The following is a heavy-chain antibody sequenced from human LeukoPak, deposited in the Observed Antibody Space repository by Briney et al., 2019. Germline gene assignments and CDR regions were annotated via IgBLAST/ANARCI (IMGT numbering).Heavy chain of an antibody. CDR3: ARASTYYYDSSGYYHLSEYFQH. CDR1: GGSITISSYY. Sequence: SETLSLTCTVSGGSITISSYYWGWIRQPPGKGLEWIGSIYYSGNTYYNPSLKSRVTISVDTSKNQFSLKLSSVTAADTAVYYCARASTYYYDSSGYYHLSEYFQHWGQGTLVTVSS. V-gene: IGHV4-39*07. J-gene: IGHJ1*01. CDR2: IYYSGNT. D-gene: IGHD3-22*01.